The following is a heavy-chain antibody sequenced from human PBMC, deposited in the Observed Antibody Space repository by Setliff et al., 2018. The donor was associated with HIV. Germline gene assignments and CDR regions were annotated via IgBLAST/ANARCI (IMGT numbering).Heavy chain of an antibody. CDR3: TRGGYSGAFLDAFDT. D-gene: IGHD1-26*01. V-gene: IGHV1-18*01. J-gene: IGHJ3*02. Sequence: GASVKVCKASGYSFTSYGLSWVRQAPGQGLGWMGSITTYNGGTNYAQKFQGRVTMTTDTSTSTAYMELRSLRSDDTAVYYCTRGGYSGAFLDAFDTWGQGTMVTVSS. CDR1: GYSFTSYG. CDR2: ITTYNGGT.